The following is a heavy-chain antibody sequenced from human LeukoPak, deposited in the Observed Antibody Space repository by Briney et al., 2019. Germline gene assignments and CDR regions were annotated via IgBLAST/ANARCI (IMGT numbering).Heavy chain of an antibody. D-gene: IGHD3-10*01. CDR2: IYHSVST. J-gene: IGHJ4*02. CDR3: ARANGYYGSGIPYFDF. V-gene: IGHV4-30-2*01. CDR1: GGSISSGDYS. Sequence: SETLSLTCAVSGGSISSGDYSCNWIRQPPGKGLEWIGYIYHSVSTYYNPSLKSRVTISVERSKNQFSLKLTSVTAADAALYYCARANGYYGSGIPYFDFWGQGTLVTVSS.